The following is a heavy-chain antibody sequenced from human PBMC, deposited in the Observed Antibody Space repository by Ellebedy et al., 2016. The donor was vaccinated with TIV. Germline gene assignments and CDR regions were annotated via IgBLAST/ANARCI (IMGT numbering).Heavy chain of an antibody. D-gene: IGHD2-15*01. J-gene: IGHJ6*02. CDR2: IYYSGST. CDR3: VRGCSVSCYYYWALDV. V-gene: IGHV4-61*05. CDR1: GGSISSSNYY. Sequence: SETLSLTCTVSGGSISSSNYYWSWIRQPPGKGLEWIGYIYYSGSTNYNPSLKSRVTISVDTSKNQFSLKLSSVTATDSGVYYCVRGCSVSCYYYWALDVWGQGTTVTVAS.